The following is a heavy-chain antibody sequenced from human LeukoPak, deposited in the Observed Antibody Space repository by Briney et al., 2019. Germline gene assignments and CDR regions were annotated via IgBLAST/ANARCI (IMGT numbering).Heavy chain of an antibody. CDR3: AREKPYYDFWSGYPDH. J-gene: IGHJ4*02. D-gene: IGHD3-3*01. CDR1: GGSISSGSYY. V-gene: IGHV4-61*02. CDR2: IYTSGST. Sequence: SETLSLTCTVSGGSISSGSYYWSWIRQPAGKGLEWIGRIYTSGSTNYNPSLKSRVTISVDTSKNQFSLKLSSVTAADTAVYYCAREKPYYDFWSGYPDHWGQGTLVTVSS.